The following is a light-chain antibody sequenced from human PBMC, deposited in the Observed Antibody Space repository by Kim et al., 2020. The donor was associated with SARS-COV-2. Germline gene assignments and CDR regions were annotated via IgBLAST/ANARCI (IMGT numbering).Light chain of an antibody. J-gene: IGLJ1*01. Sequence: QRVTISCSGSGSNIGNNAVTWYQQLPGKAPKLLIYYDDLLPSGVSDRFSGSKSGTSASLAISGLQSEDEADYYCAAWDDSLNGPVFGTGTKVTVL. V-gene: IGLV1-36*01. CDR2: YDD. CDR3: AAWDDSLNGPV. CDR1: GSNIGNNA.